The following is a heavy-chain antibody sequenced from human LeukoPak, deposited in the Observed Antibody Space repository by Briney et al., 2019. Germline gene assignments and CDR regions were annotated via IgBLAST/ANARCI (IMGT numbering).Heavy chain of an antibody. D-gene: IGHD1-26*01. CDR3: ARDSGSSLFDY. Sequence: GGSLRLSCAASGFTFSSYAMHWVRQAPGKGLEYASAISSNGGSTYYANSVKGRFTISRDNSKNTLYLQMGSLRAEDMAVYYCARDSGSSLFDYWGQGTLVTVSS. CDR1: GFTFSSYA. CDR2: ISSNGGST. V-gene: IGHV3-64*01. J-gene: IGHJ4*02.